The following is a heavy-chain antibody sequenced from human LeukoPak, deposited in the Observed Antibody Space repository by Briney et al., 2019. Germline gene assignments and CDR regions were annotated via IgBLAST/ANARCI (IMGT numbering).Heavy chain of an antibody. Sequence: ASVKVSCKASEYTFTGYYMHWVRQAPGQGLEWMGWISAYNGNTNYAQKLQGRVTMTTDTSTSTAYMELRSLRSDDTAVYYCARCTNPSQLEDHWGQGTLVTVSS. CDR1: EYTFTGYY. J-gene: IGHJ4*02. D-gene: IGHD6-6*01. CDR3: ARCTNPSQLEDH. V-gene: IGHV1-18*01. CDR2: ISAYNGNT.